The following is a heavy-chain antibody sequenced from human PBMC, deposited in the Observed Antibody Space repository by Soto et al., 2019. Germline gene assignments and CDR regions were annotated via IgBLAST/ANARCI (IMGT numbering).Heavy chain of an antibody. CDR3: ARTSAGPIYYYYYGMDV. J-gene: IGHJ6*02. CDR2: IYYSGST. Sequence: QVQLQESGPGLVKPSQTLSLTCTVSGGSISSGGYYWSWIRQHPGKGLEWIGYIYYSGSTYYNPSLKSRVTISVDTSKNQFSLKLSSVTAADPAVYYCARTSAGPIYYYYYGMDVWGQGTTVTVSS. CDR1: GGSISSGGYY. D-gene: IGHD6-13*01. V-gene: IGHV4-31*03.